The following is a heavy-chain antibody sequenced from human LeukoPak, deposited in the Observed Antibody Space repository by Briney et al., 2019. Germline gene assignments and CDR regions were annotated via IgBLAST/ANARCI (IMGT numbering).Heavy chain of an antibody. V-gene: IGHV4-61*02. Sequence: SETLSLTCIVSGGSTSTGDYYCSWIRQPAGKGLEWIGRIYTTGSTNYNPSLKSRVTMSVDTSKNQFSLKLSSVTAADTAVYYCAKGAKSASITMLRGVRGYYYMDVWGKGTTVTISS. D-gene: IGHD3-10*01. J-gene: IGHJ6*03. CDR2: IYTTGST. CDR1: GGSTSTGDYY. CDR3: AKGAKSASITMLRGVRGYYYMDV.